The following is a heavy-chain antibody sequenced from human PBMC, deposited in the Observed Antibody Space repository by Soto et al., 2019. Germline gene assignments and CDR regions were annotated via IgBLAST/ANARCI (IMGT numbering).Heavy chain of an antibody. J-gene: IGHJ5*02. V-gene: IGHV4-59*01. CDR1: GGSISSYY. CDR2: IYYSGST. D-gene: IGHD6-19*01. Sequence: QVQLQESGPGLVKPSETLSLTCTVSGGSISSYYWSWIRQPPGKGLEWIGYIYYSGSTNYNPSLNSRVTISVDTSKNQFSLKLSSVTAADTAVYYCAREWQWLARFDPWGQGTLVTVSS. CDR3: AREWQWLARFDP.